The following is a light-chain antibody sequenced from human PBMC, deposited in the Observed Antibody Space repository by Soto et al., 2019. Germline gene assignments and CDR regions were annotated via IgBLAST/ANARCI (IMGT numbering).Light chain of an antibody. J-gene: IGKJ1*01. CDR2: AAS. V-gene: IGKV1-39*01. Sequence: DIQMTQSPSSLSASVGDRVTITCRASQTTSHYLNWYQEKPGKAPKLLIYAASSLQSGVPSRFSGSGSGTDFTLTISSLQPEDFATYYCQQSYSTRWTCGQGTKVEIK. CDR1: QTTSHY. CDR3: QQSYSTRWT.